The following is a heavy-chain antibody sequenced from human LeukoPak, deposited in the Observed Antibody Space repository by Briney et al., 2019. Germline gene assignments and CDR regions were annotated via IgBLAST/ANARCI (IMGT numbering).Heavy chain of an antibody. D-gene: IGHD3-10*01. J-gene: IGHJ4*02. CDR3: ARNHYGSVDY. CDR1: GFTFSNYW. V-gene: IGHV3-74*01. Sequence: HTGGSLRLSCAASGFTFSNYWMHWVRQAPGKGLVWVSRVSGDGSATNYADSVKGRFTISRDNAKNTLYLQMNSLRPEETAVYYCARNHYGSVDYWGQGTLVTVSS. CDR2: VSGDGSAT.